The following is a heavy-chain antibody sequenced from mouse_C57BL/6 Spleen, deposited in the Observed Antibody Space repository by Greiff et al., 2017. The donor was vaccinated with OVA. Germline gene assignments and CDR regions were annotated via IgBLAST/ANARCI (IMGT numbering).Heavy chain of an antibody. CDR2: SRNKANDYTT. V-gene: IGHV7-1*01. Sequence: EVQRVESGGGLVQSGRSLRLSCATSGFTFSDFYMEWVRQAPGRGLEWIAASRNKANDYTTEYSSSVKGRFIVSRDTSQSILYLQMNALRAEDTAVYYCARDAVYYGNYGEAMDYWGQGTSVTVSS. CDR3: ARDAVYYGNYGEAMDY. CDR1: GFTFSDFY. D-gene: IGHD2-1*01. J-gene: IGHJ4*01.